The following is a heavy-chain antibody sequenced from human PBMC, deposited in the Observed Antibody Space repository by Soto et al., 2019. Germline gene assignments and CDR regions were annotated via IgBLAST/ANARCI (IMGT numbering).Heavy chain of an antibody. J-gene: IGHJ4*02. Sequence: EVHLVESGGGLVKPGGSLRLSCAASGFTFNDYSMKWVRQAPGKGLEWVSSISSASTYTYYADSLKGRFTISRDNAKDSLFLQMNSLRAEDTAVYYCARVKSGSVAALRSPADYWGQGTLVTVSS. CDR1: GFTFNDYS. CDR3: ARVKSGSVAALRSPADY. D-gene: IGHD2-15*01. CDR2: ISSASTYT. V-gene: IGHV3-21*01.